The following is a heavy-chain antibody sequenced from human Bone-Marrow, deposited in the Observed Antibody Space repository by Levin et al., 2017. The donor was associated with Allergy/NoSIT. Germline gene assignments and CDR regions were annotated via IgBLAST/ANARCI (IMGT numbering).Heavy chain of an antibody. CDR1: GFTFTSSA. V-gene: IGHV1-58*01. CDR2: IVVGSGNT. CDR3: AAVGVGGATEFDY. J-gene: IGHJ4*02. Sequence: ASVKVSCKASGFTFTSSAVQWVRQARGQRLEWIGWIVVGSGNTNYAQKFQERVTITRDMSTSTAYMELSSLRSEDTAVYYCAAVGVGGATEFDYWGQGTLVTVSS. D-gene: IGHD1-26*01.